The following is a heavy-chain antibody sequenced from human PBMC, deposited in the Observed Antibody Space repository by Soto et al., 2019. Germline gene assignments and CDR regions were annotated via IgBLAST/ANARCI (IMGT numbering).Heavy chain of an antibody. CDR1: GYSFTSYL. J-gene: IGHJ3*02. V-gene: IGHV5-10-1*01. Sequence: PGESLKISCKGSGYSFTSYLISWVRQMPGKGLEWMGRIDPSDSYTNYSPSFQGHVTISADKSISTAYLQWSSMKASDTAIYYCARGAYGDDAYAFDIWGQGTMVTVSS. CDR3: ARGAYGDDAYAFDI. CDR2: IDPSDSYT. D-gene: IGHD4-17*01.